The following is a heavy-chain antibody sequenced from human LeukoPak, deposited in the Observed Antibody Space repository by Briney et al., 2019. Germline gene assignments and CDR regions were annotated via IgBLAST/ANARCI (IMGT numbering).Heavy chain of an antibody. CDR2: IKQDGSEK. CDR1: GFTFSSYW. V-gene: IGHV3-7*01. Sequence: GGSLRLSCAASGFTFSSYWMSWVRQAPGKGLEWVANIKQDGSEKYYVDSVKGRFTISRDKAKNSLYLQMNSLRAEDTAVYYCARETAMVNYYYYYYMDVWGKGTTVTVSS. CDR3: ARETAMVNYYYYYYMDV. D-gene: IGHD5-18*01. J-gene: IGHJ6*03.